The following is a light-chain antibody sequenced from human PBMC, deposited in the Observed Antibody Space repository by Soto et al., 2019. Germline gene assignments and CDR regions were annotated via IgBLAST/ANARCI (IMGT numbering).Light chain of an antibody. CDR1: SSNIGNNG. CDR3: AAWDDSLSGRV. J-gene: IGLJ2*01. Sequence: QPVLTQPPSVSEAPRQRVTISCSGSSSNIGNNGVNWYQQLPGKAPKLLIYYDDLVPSGVSDRFSGSKSGTSASLAISGLQSEDEADYYCAAWDDSLSGRVFGGGTKLTVL. CDR2: YDD. V-gene: IGLV1-36*01.